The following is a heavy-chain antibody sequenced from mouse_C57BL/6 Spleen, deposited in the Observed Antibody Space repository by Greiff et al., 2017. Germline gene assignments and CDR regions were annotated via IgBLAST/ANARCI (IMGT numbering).Heavy chain of an antibody. CDR1: GFNIKDYY. CDR3: ARYYSNYYYAMDY. CDR2: IDPEDGET. D-gene: IGHD2-5*01. Sequence: VHVKQSGAELVKPGASVKLSCTASGFNIKDYYMHWVKQRTEQGLEWTGRIDPEDGETKYAPKFQGKATITADTSSNTAYLQLSSLTSEDTAVYYCARYYSNYYYAMDYWGQGTSVTVSS. J-gene: IGHJ4*01. V-gene: IGHV14-2*01.